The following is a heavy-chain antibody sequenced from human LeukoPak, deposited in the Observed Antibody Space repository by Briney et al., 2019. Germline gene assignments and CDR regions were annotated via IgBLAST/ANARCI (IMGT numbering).Heavy chain of an antibody. Sequence: SETLSLTCTVSGGSISSSSYYWGWIRQPPGKGLEWIGSIYYSGSTYYNPSLKSRVTISVDTSKNQFSLKLSSVTAADTAVYYCARGWPKYYYGSGSLLDYWGQGTLVTVSS. V-gene: IGHV4-39*07. D-gene: IGHD3-10*01. J-gene: IGHJ4*02. CDR1: GGSISSSSYY. CDR3: ARGWPKYYYGSGSLLDY. CDR2: IYYSGST.